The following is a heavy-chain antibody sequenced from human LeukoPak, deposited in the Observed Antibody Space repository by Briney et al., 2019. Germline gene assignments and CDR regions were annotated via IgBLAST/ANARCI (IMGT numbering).Heavy chain of an antibody. V-gene: IGHV1-69*05. CDR2: IIPIFGTA. CDR3: ASSSSGTNNFDY. D-gene: IGHD6-6*01. Sequence: ASVKVSCKASGGTFSSYAISWVRQAPGQGLERMGGIIPIFGTANYAQKFQGRVTITTDESTSTAYMELSSLRSEDTAVYYCASSSSGTNNFDYWGQGTLVTVSS. J-gene: IGHJ4*02. CDR1: GGTFSSYA.